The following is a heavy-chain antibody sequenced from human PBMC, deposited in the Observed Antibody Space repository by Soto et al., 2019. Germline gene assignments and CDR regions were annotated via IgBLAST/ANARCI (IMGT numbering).Heavy chain of an antibody. CDR1: GGSISSGGYY. CDR2: IYYSGST. D-gene: IGHD3-22*01. J-gene: IGHJ6*02. Sequence: SETLSLTCTVSGGSISSGGYYWSWIRQHPGKGLEWIGYIYYSGSTYYNPSLKSRVTISVDTSKNQFSLKLSSVTAADTAVYYCARDRSFPDYYDSSGYPPDYYYYGMDVWGQGTTVTVSS. CDR3: ARDRSFPDYYDSSGYPPDYYYYGMDV. V-gene: IGHV4-31*03.